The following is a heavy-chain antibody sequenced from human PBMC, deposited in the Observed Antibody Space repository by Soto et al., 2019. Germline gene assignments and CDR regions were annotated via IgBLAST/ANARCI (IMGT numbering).Heavy chain of an antibody. CDR3: AKGYSSGWRGGYYFDY. J-gene: IGHJ4*02. CDR2: ISGSGGST. D-gene: IGHD6-19*01. V-gene: IGHV3-23*01. Sequence: EVQLLESGGGLIQPGGSLRLSCAASGFTFSNYAMSWVRQAPGKGLEWVSTISGSGGSTYYADSVKGRFTISRDNSKNTLYLQMNSLRAEDTAVYYCAKGYSSGWRGGYYFDYWGQGTLVTVSS. CDR1: GFTFSNYA.